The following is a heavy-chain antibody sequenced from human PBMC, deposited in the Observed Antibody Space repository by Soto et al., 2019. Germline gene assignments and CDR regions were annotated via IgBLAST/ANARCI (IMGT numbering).Heavy chain of an antibody. J-gene: IGHJ4*02. D-gene: IGHD4-17*01. Sequence: GGSLILACGACGSTFSRDGMSWVRQPPGKGLEWVSLITDNGGSTYYADSVKGRFTISRDNTKNTLFLQMNSLRAEDTAVYYCAKERATTTAFDYWGQGARVTVSS. CDR1: GSTFSRDG. CDR2: ITDNGGST. CDR3: AKERATTTAFDY. V-gene: IGHV3-23*01.